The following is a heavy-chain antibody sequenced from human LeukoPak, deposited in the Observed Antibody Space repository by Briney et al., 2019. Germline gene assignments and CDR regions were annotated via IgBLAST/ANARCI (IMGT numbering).Heavy chain of an antibody. D-gene: IGHD2-15*01. CDR3: ARVYGYCSGGSCYPRNYYFDY. CDR2: INHSGST. J-gene: IGHJ4*02. Sequence: SETLSLTCAVYGGSFSGYYWSWLRQPPGKGLEWIGEINHSGSTNYNPSLKSRVTISVDTSKNQFSLKLSSVTAADTAVYYCARVYGYCSGGSCYPRNYYFDYWGQGTLVTVSS. CDR1: GGSFSGYY. V-gene: IGHV4-34*01.